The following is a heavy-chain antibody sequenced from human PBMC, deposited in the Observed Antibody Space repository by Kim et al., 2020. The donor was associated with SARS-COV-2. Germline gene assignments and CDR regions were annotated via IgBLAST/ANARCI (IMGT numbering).Heavy chain of an antibody. J-gene: IGHJ5*02. Sequence: ADAGKGRFTMSSDTSKNTVYLQMNSLRVADTAVYYCTRSLAVSGTGNWFDPWGQGTLVTVSS. D-gene: IGHD6-19*01. V-gene: IGHV3-30*07. CDR3: TRSLAVSGTGNWFDP.